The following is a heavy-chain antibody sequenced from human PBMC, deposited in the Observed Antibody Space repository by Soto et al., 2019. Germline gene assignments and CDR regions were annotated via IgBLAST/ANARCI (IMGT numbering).Heavy chain of an antibody. Sequence: GWSLRICCAACRFSFSSSVLGWVRKAPGKGLEWVSAISGSGGSTYYADSVKGRFTISRDNSKNTLYLQMNSLRAEDTAVYYCAKGIWFGEFPPYYYYYGMDVWGHGTTVTVS. J-gene: IGHJ6*02. V-gene: IGHV3-23*01. CDR3: AKGIWFGEFPPYYYYYGMDV. CDR1: RFSFSSSV. D-gene: IGHD3-10*01. CDR2: ISGSGGST.